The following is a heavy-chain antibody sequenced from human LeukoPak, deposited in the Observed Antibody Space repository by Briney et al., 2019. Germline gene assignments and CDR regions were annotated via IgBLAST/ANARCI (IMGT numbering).Heavy chain of an antibody. J-gene: IGHJ3*02. D-gene: IGHD2-15*01. CDR3: ARTKPPVIVVASDAFDI. Sequence: SETLSLTCTVSGYSISSGYYWGWIRQPPGKGLEWTGSIYHSGSTYYNPSLKSRVTISVDTSKNQFSLKLSSVTAADTAVYYCARTKPPVIVVASDAFDIWGQGTMVTVSS. CDR1: GYSISSGYY. V-gene: IGHV4-38-2*02. CDR2: IYHSGST.